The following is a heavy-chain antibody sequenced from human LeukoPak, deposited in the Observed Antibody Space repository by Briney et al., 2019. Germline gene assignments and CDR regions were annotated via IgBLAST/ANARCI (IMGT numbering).Heavy chain of an antibody. V-gene: IGHV1-69*05. Sequence: SVKVSCKASGYTFTSYGISWVRQAPGQGLEWMGGIIPIFGTANYAQKFQGRVTITTDESTSTAYMELSSLRSEDTAVYYCARGGAHTDLFDPWGQGTLVTVSS. D-gene: IGHD4/OR15-4a*01. CDR1: GYTFTSYG. CDR2: IIPIFGTA. CDR3: ARGGAHTDLFDP. J-gene: IGHJ5*02.